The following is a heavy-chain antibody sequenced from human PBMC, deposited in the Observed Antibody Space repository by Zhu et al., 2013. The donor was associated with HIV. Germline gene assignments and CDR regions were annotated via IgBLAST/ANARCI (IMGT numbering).Heavy chain of an antibody. J-gene: IGHJ6*02. CDR1: GYTFTSYG. Sequence: QVQLVQSGAEVKKPGASVKVSCKASGYTFTSYGISWVRQAPGQGLEWMGWISAYNGNTNYAQKLQGRVTMTTDTSTSTAYMELRSLRSDDTAVYYCARDRPESEVGATSWAWLDPYYYYYGMDVWGQGTTVTVSS. CDR2: ISAYNGNT. D-gene: IGHD1-26*01. V-gene: IGHV1-18*01. CDR3: ARDRPESEVGATSWAWLDPYYYYYGMDV.